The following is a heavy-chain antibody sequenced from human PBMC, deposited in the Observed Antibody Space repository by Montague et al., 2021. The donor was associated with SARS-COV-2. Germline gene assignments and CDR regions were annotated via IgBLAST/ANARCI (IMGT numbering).Heavy chain of an antibody. CDR2: VNYSGST. CDR3: ARGSYGPESFDI. D-gene: IGHD5-18*01. Sequence: SETLSLTCTVSGGSISSYYWSWIRQPPGQGLEWIGHVNYSGSTNYNHSPKSRVTISIDTSKNQFSLKLNSVTTADTALYLCARGSYGPESFDIWGQGTMVTVSS. J-gene: IGHJ3*02. CDR1: GGSISSYY. V-gene: IGHV4-59*01.